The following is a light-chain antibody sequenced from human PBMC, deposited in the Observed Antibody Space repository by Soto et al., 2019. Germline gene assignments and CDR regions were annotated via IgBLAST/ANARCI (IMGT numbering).Light chain of an antibody. J-gene: IGKJ1*01. Sequence: DIQMTQSPSTLTASVGDRVPITCRASQSTSSWLPWYHQKPGKAPKLLIYDASSLESGVPSRYSGSGSGTQLSLTISNQQPDDFSPYDFQQYDSLARTFGQGAKVE. CDR2: DAS. V-gene: IGKV1-5*01. CDR1: QSTSSW. CDR3: QQYDSLART.